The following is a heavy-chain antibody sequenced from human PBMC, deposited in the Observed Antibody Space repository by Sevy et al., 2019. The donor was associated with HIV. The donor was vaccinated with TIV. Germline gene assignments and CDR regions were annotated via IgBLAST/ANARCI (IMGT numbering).Heavy chain of an antibody. CDR1: GFTFADYG. V-gene: IGHV3-49*03. D-gene: IGHD3-9*01. CDR2: IRGKAHGGTT. CDR3: SRNGEDYYDIWTGQFHFDY. Sequence: GGSLRLSCTASGFTFADYGMGWFRQAPGKGLEWVGFIRGKAHGGTTEYAASVKGRLTTSRDDSKSSAYRQMNSRKNEDTAVYFCSRNGEDYYDIWTGQFHFDYWGQGALVTVSS. J-gene: IGHJ4*02.